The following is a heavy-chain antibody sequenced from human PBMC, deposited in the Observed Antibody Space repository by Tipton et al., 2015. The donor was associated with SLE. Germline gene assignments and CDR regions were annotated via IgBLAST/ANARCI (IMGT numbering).Heavy chain of an antibody. D-gene: IGHD7-27*01. Sequence: TLSLTCTVSGGSISSGSYYWSWIRQPAGKGLEWIGRIYTSGSTNYNPSLKSRVTISVDTSKNQFSLKLSSVTAADTAVYYCARGKLSGASWFDPWGQGTLVTVSS. CDR1: GGSISSGSYY. CDR2: IYTSGST. V-gene: IGHV4-61*02. CDR3: ARGKLSGASWFDP. J-gene: IGHJ5*02.